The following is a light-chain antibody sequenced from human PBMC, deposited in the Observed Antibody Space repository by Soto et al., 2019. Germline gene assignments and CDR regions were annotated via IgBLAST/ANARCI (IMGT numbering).Light chain of an antibody. J-gene: IGLJ1*01. CDR2: EVN. CDR3: CSYAGSITFV. V-gene: IGLV2-23*02. CDR1: RSDVGSYNQ. Sequence: QSALTQPASVSGSPGQSITISCTGTRSDVGSYNQVSWYQHYPGKAPKMMIYEVNKRPSGVSNRFSGSKSGDTASLTISGLQAEDEADYFCCSYAGSITFVFGTGTKLTVL.